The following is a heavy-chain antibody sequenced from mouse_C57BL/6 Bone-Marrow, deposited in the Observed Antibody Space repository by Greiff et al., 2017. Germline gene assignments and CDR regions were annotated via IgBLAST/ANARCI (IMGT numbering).Heavy chain of an antibody. CDR2: IDPENGDT. V-gene: IGHV14-4*01. CDR1: GFNITDYY. Sequence: VQLQQSGAELVRPGASVKLSCTASGFNITDYYMHWVKQRPEQGLEWIGWIDPENGDTKYASKFQGKATITADTSSNTAYLQLSSLTSEDTAVYYCTTSATVVADWYFDVWGRGTTVTVSS. D-gene: IGHD1-1*01. J-gene: IGHJ1*03. CDR3: TTSATVVADWYFDV.